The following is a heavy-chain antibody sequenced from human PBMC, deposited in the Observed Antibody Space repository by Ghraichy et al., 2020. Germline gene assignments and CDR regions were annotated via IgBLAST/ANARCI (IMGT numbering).Heavy chain of an antibody. CDR3: ARGPYYYDISGFTLGH. CDR1: GYTFTTYY. Sequence: ASVKVSCKPSGYTFTTYYIHWVRQAPGQGLEWLGWINPNSGDTKHSQKFQDRVTMTRDTSISTAYMELSGLTSDDSAVYYCARGPYYYDISGFTLGHWGQGTLITVSS. D-gene: IGHD3-22*01. J-gene: IGHJ4*02. CDR2: INPNSGDT. V-gene: IGHV1-2*02.